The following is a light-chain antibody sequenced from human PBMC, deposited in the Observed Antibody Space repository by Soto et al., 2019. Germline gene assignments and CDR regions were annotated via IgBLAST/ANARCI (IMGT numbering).Light chain of an antibody. CDR1: QNIRSR. J-gene: IGKJ1*01. Sequence: DFQMTQSPSTLSASVGDRVTITCRASQNIRSRLAWFQQKPGKAPRLLIYDASNLQRGVPSRFSGSGSGTEFTLTITSLQPEDFATYYCQQYNDYSGMFGQGTKVDIK. CDR3: QQYNDYSGM. V-gene: IGKV1-5*01. CDR2: DAS.